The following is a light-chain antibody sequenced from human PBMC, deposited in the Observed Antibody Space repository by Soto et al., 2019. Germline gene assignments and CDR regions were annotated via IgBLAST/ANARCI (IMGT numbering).Light chain of an antibody. V-gene: IGKV1-5*03. CDR1: QSITGW. J-gene: IGKJ1*01. Sequence: DIQMTESAPTLSASVGYRVTISCRGSQSITGWLAWFQQKPAKAPKLLISKASKLESGVPSRFSGSVCGTEFFLTISGLQPADFAAYYGQQYMPYSPWTFGQGTKVDIK. CDR2: KAS. CDR3: QQYMPYSPWT.